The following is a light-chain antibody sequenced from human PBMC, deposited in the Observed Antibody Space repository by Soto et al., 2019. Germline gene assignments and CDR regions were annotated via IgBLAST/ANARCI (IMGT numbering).Light chain of an antibody. CDR2: DVS. J-gene: IGLJ3*02. CDR1: SSDVGGYNY. CDR3: CSFAGTYLVL. V-gene: IGLV2-11*01. Sequence: QSALTQPRSVSGSPGQSVTISCTGTSSDVGGYNYVSWYQHHPGKAPKLMIYDVSKRPSGVPDRFSGSKSGNTASLTISGLQAEDEAEYYCCSFAGTYLVLFGGGTKLTVL.